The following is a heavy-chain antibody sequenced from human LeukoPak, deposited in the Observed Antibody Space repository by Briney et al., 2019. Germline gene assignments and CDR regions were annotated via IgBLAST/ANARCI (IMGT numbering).Heavy chain of an antibody. CDR3: ARGSRVGATGIDY. D-gene: IGHD1-26*01. V-gene: IGHV4-39*07. CDR2: IYYSGST. CDR1: GGSISSSSYY. Sequence: SETLSLTCTVSGGSISSSSYYWGWIRQPPGKGLEWIGSIYYSGSTYCNPSLKSRVTISVDTSKNQFSLKLSSVTAADTAVYYCARGSRVGATGIDYWGQGTLVTVSS. J-gene: IGHJ4*02.